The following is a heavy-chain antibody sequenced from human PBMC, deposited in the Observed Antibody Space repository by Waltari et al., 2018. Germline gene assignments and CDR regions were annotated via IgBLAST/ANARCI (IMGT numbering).Heavy chain of an antibody. Sequence: DVQLVQSGAEMKKPGESLRISCRGSGYHFTNYWISWVRKMPGKGLEWMGRIDPTDSYTEYSPSLQGHVTISTDKSISTAYLQWGSLKPSDTAMYYCARHVIGEDYWGQGTLVTVSS. D-gene: IGHD4-17*01. CDR1: GYHFTNYW. CDR2: IDPTDSYT. V-gene: IGHV5-10-1*03. J-gene: IGHJ4*02. CDR3: ARHVIGEDY.